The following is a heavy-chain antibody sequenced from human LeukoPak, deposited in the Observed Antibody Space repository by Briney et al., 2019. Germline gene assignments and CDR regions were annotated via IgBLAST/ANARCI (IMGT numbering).Heavy chain of an antibody. CDR3: ARDTSKIRGVAKYFQH. CDR2: ISYDGSNK. D-gene: IGHD3-10*01. J-gene: IGHJ1*01. CDR1: GFTFSSYG. Sequence: PGRSLRLSCAASGFTFSSYGMHWVRQAPGKGLEWVAVISYDGSNKYYADSVKGRFTISRDNSKNTLYLQMNSLRAEDTAVYYCARDTSKIRGVAKYFQHWGQGTLVTVSS. V-gene: IGHV3-30*03.